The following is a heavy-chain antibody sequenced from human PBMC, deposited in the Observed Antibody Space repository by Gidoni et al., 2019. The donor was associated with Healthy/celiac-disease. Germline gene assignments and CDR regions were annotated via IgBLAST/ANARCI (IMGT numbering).Heavy chain of an antibody. D-gene: IGHD3-9*01. CDR3: ARGGEKLRYFDWLTHYYYGMDV. CDR2: IGTAGDT. J-gene: IGHJ6*02. Sequence: EVQLVESGGGWVQPGGSLRLSCAASGFTVSSYDMHWVRQATGKGLEWVSAIGTAGDTYYPGSVKGRFTISRENAKNSLYLQMNSLRAGDTAVYYCARGGEKLRYFDWLTHYYYGMDVWGQGTTVTVSS. V-gene: IGHV3-13*01. CDR1: GFTVSSYD.